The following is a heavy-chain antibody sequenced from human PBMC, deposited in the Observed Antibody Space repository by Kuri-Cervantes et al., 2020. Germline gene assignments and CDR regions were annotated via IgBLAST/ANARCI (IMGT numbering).Heavy chain of an antibody. J-gene: IGHJ6*02. CDR1: GFTVSSNY. CDR2: IYSGGST. CDR3: ARVETYYYGSGSYGRDYYYYYGMDV. Sequence: ETLSLTCAASGFTVSSNYISWVRQAPGKGLEWVSVIYSGGSTHYADSVKGRFTISRDNSKNTLYLQMNSLRAEGTAVHYCARVETYYYGSGSYGRDYYYYYGMDVWGQGTTVTVSS. D-gene: IGHD3-10*01. V-gene: IGHV3-53*01.